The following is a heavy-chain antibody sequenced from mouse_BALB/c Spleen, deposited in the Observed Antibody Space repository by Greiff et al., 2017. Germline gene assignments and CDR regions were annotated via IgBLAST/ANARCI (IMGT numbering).Heavy chain of an antibody. D-gene: IGHD2-14*01. CDR2: ISSGGSYT. CDR1: GFTFSSYA. V-gene: IGHV5-9-4*01. CDR3: ARAYYRSYFDY. J-gene: IGHJ2*01. Sequence: EVKVVESGGGLVKPGGSLKLSCAASGFTFSSYAMSWVRQSPEKRLEWVAEISSGGSYTYYPDTVTGRFTISRDNAKNTLYLEMSSLRSEDTAMYYCARAYYRSYFDYWGQGTTLTVSS.